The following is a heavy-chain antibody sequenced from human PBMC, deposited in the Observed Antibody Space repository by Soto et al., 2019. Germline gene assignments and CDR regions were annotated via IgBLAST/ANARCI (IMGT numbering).Heavy chain of an antibody. V-gene: IGHV3-23*01. CDR1: GFTFSSYA. CDR3: AKDLKQGTVTRLGYYYYGMDV. Sequence: GGSLRLSCAASGFTFSSYAMSWVRQAPGKGLEWVSAISGSGGSTYYADSVKGRFTISRDNSKNTLYLQMNSLRAEDTAVYYCAKDLKQGTVTRLGYYYYGMDVWGQGTTVTVSS. D-gene: IGHD4-17*01. CDR2: ISGSGGST. J-gene: IGHJ6*02.